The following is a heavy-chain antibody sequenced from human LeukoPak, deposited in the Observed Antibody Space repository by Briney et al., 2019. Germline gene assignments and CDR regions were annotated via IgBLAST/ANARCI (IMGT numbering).Heavy chain of an antibody. CDR3: AKDRVDYYDSSGYYYFDY. D-gene: IGHD3-22*01. Sequence: GGSLRLSCEVSGFTFSAHSMHWVRQAPGKGLDWVAVVKHDGSYVSYAPSVKGRFTISRDNSKNTLYLQMNSLRAEDTAVYYCAKDRVDYYDSSGYYYFDYWGQGTLVTVSS. CDR1: GFTFSAHS. CDR2: VKHDGSYV. J-gene: IGHJ4*02. V-gene: IGHV3-30*18.